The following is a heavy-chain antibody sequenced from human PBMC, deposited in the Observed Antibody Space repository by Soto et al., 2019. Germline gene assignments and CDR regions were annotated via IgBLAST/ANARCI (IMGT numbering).Heavy chain of an antibody. CDR1: GYTFTSYY. CDR2: INPSGGST. V-gene: IGHV1-46*01. Sequence: ASVKVSCKASGYTFTSYYMHWVRQAPGQGLEWMGIINPSGGSTSYAQKFQGRVTMTRDTSTSTVCMELSSLRSEDTAVYYCARDHGLDYDFWSGYFRRSGFYYYYGMDVWGQGTTVTVSS. CDR3: ARDHGLDYDFWSGYFRRSGFYYYYGMDV. D-gene: IGHD3-3*01. J-gene: IGHJ6*02.